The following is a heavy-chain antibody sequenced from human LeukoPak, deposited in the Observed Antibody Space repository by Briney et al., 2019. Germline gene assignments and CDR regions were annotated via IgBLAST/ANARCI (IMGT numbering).Heavy chain of an antibody. Sequence: GGSLRLSCTASGFTFSSYWMHWVRQVPGKGLVWVARINEHGSITDYADSVKDRFTVSRDNAWNTLYLQMNSLRAEDTAVYYCARDVAGSGSLWGQGTLITVSS. CDR3: ARDVAGSGSL. CDR2: INEHGSIT. V-gene: IGHV3-74*01. J-gene: IGHJ1*01. CDR1: GFTFSSYW. D-gene: IGHD3-10*01.